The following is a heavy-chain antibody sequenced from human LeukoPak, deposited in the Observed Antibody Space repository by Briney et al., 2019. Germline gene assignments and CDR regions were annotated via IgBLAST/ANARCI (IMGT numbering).Heavy chain of an antibody. CDR1: GGSISSYY. CDR2: IYYSGST. D-gene: IGHD6-13*01. V-gene: IGHV4-59*01. CDR3: ARSSWYRGYSIDY. Sequence: SETLSLTCTVSGGSISSYYWSWIRQPPGKGLEWIGYIYYSGSTNYNPSLKSRVTISVDTSKNQFSLKLSSVTAADTAVYYCARSSWYRGYSIDYWGQGTLVTVSS. J-gene: IGHJ4*02.